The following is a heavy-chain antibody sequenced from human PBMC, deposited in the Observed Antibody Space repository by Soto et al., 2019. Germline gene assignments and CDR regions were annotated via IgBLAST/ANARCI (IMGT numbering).Heavy chain of an antibody. J-gene: IGHJ4*02. CDR1: GYTFTSYD. D-gene: IGHD5-18*01. CDR2: MNPNSGNT. Sequence: QVQLVQSGAEVKKPGASVKVSCKASGYTFTSYDINWVRQATGQGLEWMGWMNPNSGNTGYAQKFQGRVTMSRNTAISTAYMEQSSLRSEDTAVYYCASEGGYSYGFDYWGQGTPVTVSS. CDR3: ASEGGYSYGFDY. V-gene: IGHV1-8*01.